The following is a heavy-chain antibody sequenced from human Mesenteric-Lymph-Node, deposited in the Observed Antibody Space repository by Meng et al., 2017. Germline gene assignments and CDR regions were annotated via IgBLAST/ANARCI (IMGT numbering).Heavy chain of an antibody. V-gene: IGHV1-46*01. CDR1: GYTFTSYY. CDR2: INPSGGST. Sequence: GESLKISCAASGYTFTSYYMHWVRQAPGQGLEWMGIINPSGGSTSYAQKFQGRVTMTRDTSTSTVYMELSSLRSEDTAVYYCARDAVLLWFGESAFDIWGQGTMVTVSS. CDR3: ARDAVLLWFGESAFDI. D-gene: IGHD3-10*01. J-gene: IGHJ3*02.